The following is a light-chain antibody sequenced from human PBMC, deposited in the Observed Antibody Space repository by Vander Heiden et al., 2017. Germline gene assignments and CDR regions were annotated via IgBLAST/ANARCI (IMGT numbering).Light chain of an antibody. J-gene: IGKJ1*01. CDR1: QSLLDSNGKNY. V-gene: IGKV2-28*01. Sequence: DIVMTQSPLSLPVTPGESASIYCRSSQSLLDSNGKNYLDWYLVKPVQSPQLLIYLGSNRASGVPDRFSGSGSGTDFSLKISRVEADDVGLYYCMQAQQTPRTFGQGTKVEIK. CDR3: MQAQQTPRT. CDR2: LGS.